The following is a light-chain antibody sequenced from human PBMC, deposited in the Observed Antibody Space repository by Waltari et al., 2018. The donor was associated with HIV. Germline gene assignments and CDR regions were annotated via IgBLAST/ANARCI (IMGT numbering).Light chain of an antibody. J-gene: IGLJ3*02. Sequence: QSALTQPASVSGSLGQSITISCIGSSSALGTYNHVSWYQQYPYKAPLLLIRDVNTRHSGIPFRFSASKSGKTATLTISGLQAEDEADYYCSSYITTGTILFGGGTKVTVL. CDR2: DVN. V-gene: IGLV2-14*03. CDR1: SSALGTYNH. CDR3: SSYITTGTIL.